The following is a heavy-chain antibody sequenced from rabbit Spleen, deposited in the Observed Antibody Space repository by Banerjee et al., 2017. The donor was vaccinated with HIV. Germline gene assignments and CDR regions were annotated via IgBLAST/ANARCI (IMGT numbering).Heavy chain of an antibody. V-gene: IGHV1S40*01. D-gene: IGHD6-1*01. CDR3: ARSTDNGYTYGVDS. J-gene: IGHJ2*01. CDR1: GFSFSSGYW. CDR2: VYTGSGDT. Sequence: QSLEESGGDLVKPGASLTLTCTASGFSFSSGYWIYWVRQAPGKGLEWIGCVYTGSGDTYYASWAKGRFTISKTSSTTVTLRMTSLTAADTATYFCARSTDNGYTYGVDSWGPGTLVTVS.